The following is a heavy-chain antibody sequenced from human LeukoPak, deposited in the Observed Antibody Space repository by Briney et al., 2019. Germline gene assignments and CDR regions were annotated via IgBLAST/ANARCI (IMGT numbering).Heavy chain of an antibody. D-gene: IGHD6-13*01. V-gene: IGHV4-38-2*01. CDR1: GYSISSGYY. Sequence: PSETLSLTCAVSGYSISSGYYWGWIRQPTGKGLEWIGSIYHSGSTYYNPSLKSRVTISVDTSKNQFSLKLSSVTAADTAVYYCARQSATAAYDYWGQGTLVTVSS. J-gene: IGHJ4*02. CDR3: ARQSATAAYDY. CDR2: IYHSGST.